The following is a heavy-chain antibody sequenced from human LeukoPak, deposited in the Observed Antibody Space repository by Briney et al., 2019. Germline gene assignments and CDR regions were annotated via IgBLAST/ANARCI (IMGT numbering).Heavy chain of an antibody. Sequence: GALWISWSSSGFPFRKRWVGRVRPASGKGVGWGCPIKRKTDGGTTDYAAPVKGRFTISRDDSKNTLYLQMNSLKTEDTAVYYCTESGAYYYGSGSSLIDYWGQGTLVTVSS. V-gene: IGHV3-15*01. CDR3: TESGAYYYGSGSSLIDY. CDR2: IKRKTDGGTT. J-gene: IGHJ4*02. D-gene: IGHD3-10*01. CDR1: GFPFRKRW.